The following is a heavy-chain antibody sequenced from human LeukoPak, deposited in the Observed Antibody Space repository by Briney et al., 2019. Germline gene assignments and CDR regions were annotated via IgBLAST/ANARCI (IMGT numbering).Heavy chain of an antibody. CDR1: GYTFTSYD. V-gene: IGHV1-8*01. Sequence: ASVKVSCKASGYTFTSYDINWVRQATGQGLEWMGWMNPNSGNTGYAQKFQGRVTMTRNTSISTAYMELRRLRSDDTAVYYCAREYILTRYYGDFWGQGTLVTVSS. CDR3: AREYILTRYYGDF. CDR2: MNPNSGNT. D-gene: IGHD3-9*01. J-gene: IGHJ4*02.